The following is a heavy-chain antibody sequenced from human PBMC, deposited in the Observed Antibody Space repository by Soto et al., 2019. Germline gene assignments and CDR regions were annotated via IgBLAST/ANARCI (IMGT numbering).Heavy chain of an antibody. CDR1: GGTFSSYT. Sequence: QVQLVQSGAEVKKPGSSVKVSCKASGGTFSSYTIRWVRQAPGQGLEWMGRIIPILGIANYAQKFQGRVTITADKSTSTAYMELSSLRSEDTAVYYCARWGDTAMVDNLNCYFDLWGRGTLVTVSS. J-gene: IGHJ2*01. D-gene: IGHD5-18*01. CDR2: IIPILGIA. V-gene: IGHV1-69*02. CDR3: ARWGDTAMVDNLNCYFDL.